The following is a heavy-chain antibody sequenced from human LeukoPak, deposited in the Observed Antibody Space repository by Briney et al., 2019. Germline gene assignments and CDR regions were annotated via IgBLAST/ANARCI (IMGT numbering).Heavy chain of an antibody. CDR1: GFTFSNYA. Sequence: GGSLRLSCAASGFTFSNYAMSWVRQAPGKGLVWVSRISPDGRTTTYADSVKGRFTISRDNARNTLYLQMNSLRAEDTAIYYCVYSGSYRFDYWGHGNLVSVSS. CDR2: ISPDGRTT. D-gene: IGHD1-26*01. V-gene: IGHV3-74*01. CDR3: VYSGSYRFDY. J-gene: IGHJ4*01.